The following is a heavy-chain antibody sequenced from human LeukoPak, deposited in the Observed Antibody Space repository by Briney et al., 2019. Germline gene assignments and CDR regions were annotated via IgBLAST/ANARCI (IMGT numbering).Heavy chain of an antibody. J-gene: IGHJ4*02. Sequence: GESLRLSCAASEFTFSSYRMHWVRQAPGKGLVWVSRISSDGGSTSYADSVKGRFTISRDDAKNTLYLQMNSLRAEDTAVYYCARDRGNSGSYWTFDYWGQGTLVTVSS. V-gene: IGHV3-74*01. CDR2: ISSDGGST. CDR3: ARDRGNSGSYWTFDY. D-gene: IGHD1-26*01. CDR1: EFTFSSYR.